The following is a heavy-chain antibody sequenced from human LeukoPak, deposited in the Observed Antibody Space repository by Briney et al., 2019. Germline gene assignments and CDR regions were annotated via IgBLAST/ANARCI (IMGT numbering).Heavy chain of an antibody. D-gene: IGHD3-10*01. V-gene: IGHV5-10-1*01. CDR3: ANIPSKYGSGSYFVALNI. J-gene: IGHJ3*02. Sequence: GESLKISFQGSGYSFTSYWISWVRQMPGKGLEWMGRIDPSDSYTSFSPSFQGHVTISADKSISTAYLQWSSLKASDTAMYYCANIPSKYGSGSYFVALNIWGQGTLVTVSS. CDR1: GYSFTSYW. CDR2: IDPSDSYT.